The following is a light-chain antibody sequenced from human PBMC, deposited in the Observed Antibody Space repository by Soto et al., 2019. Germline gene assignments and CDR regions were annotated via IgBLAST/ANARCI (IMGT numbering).Light chain of an antibody. CDR2: GAS. Sequence: EIVMTQSPATLSVSPGERATLSCRASQSVSSNLAWYQQKPGQASRLLLYGASTRATGIPARFSGSGSGTEFTLTISSLQSEDFAVYYCQHYNNWPLTFGQGTKVEIK. J-gene: IGKJ1*01. V-gene: IGKV3-15*01. CDR1: QSVSSN. CDR3: QHYNNWPLT.